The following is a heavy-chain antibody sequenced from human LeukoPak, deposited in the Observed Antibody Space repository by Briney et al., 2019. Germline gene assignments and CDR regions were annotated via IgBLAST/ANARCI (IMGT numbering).Heavy chain of an antibody. J-gene: IGHJ4*02. CDR3: AKDAWGSSMAY. CDR2: INSDGTST. CDR1: GFTFSNYW. Sequence: GGSLRLSCSASGFTFSNYWMHWVRQAPGKGLVWVSRINSDGTSTSYADSVRGRFTISRDNAKNTLYLQLNSLRPEDTAVYYCAKDAWGSSMAYWGQGTLVTVSS. D-gene: IGHD3-16*01. V-gene: IGHV3-74*01.